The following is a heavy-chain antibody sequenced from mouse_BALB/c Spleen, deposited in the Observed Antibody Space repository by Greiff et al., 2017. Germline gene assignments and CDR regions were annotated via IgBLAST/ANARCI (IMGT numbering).Heavy chain of an antibody. V-gene: IGHV5-4*02. Sequence: DVHLVESGGGLVKPGGSLKLSCAASGFTFTDYYMYWVRQTPEKRLEWVATISDGGSYTYYPDSVKGRFTISRDNAKNNLYLQMSSLKSEDTAMYYCARDPSIYYDYEGFAYWGQGTLVTVSA. J-gene: IGHJ3*01. CDR3: ARDPSIYYDYEGFAY. D-gene: IGHD2-4*01. CDR2: ISDGGSYT. CDR1: GFTFTDYY.